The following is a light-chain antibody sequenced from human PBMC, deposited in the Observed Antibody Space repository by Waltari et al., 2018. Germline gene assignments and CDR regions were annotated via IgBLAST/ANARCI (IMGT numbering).Light chain of an antibody. CDR2: DVT. CDR3: CSFAGTPYV. Sequence: QSALTQPRSVSGSPGQSVTISCTGTNSDVGGYNWVSWYQQHPGKAPKVISYDVTKRPSGVPDRFSGSKSGDMASLTISGIQADDEADYYCCSFAGTPYVCGTGTKVIVL. V-gene: IGLV2-11*01. J-gene: IGLJ1*01. CDR1: NSDVGGYNW.